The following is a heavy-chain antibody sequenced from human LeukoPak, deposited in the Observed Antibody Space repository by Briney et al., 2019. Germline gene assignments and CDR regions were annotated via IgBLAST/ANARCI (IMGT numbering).Heavy chain of an antibody. Sequence: GGSLRPSCAASGFIFSNDWMGCVRQAPGKGLEWVANIKQDGSEKYYVDSVKGRFTISRDNAKNSLYLQINSLRAEDTAVYYCARGLHSYYSGSGSPYRYYYYYYMDVWGKGTTVTISS. CDR2: IKQDGSEK. CDR3: ARGLHSYYSGSGSPYRYYYYYYMDV. J-gene: IGHJ6*03. D-gene: IGHD3-10*01. V-gene: IGHV3-7*01. CDR1: GFIFSNDW.